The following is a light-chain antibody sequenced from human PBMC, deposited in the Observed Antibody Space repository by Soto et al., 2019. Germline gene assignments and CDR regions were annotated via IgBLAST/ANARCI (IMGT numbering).Light chain of an antibody. V-gene: IGLV2-23*01. J-gene: IGLJ1*01. CDR2: EGS. CDR3: CSYAGSSTFLV. Sequence: QSVRTQPASVSGSPGQSITISCTGTSSDVGSYNLVSWYQQHPGKAPKLMIYEGSKRPSGVSNRFSGSKSGNTASLTISGLQAEDEADYYCCSYAGSSTFLVFGTGTKVTVL. CDR1: SSDVGSYNL.